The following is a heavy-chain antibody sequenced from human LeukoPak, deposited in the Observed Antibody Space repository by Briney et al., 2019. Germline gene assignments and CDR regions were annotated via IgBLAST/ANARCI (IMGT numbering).Heavy chain of an antibody. J-gene: IGHJ3*02. CDR1: GGSISSGTYY. V-gene: IGHV4-61*02. D-gene: IGHD6-25*01. CDR2: IYAAGST. Sequence: SQTLSLTCTVSGGSISSGTYYWTWIRQPAGKGLEWIGRIYAAGSTNYNPSLKSRVTISVDTSKNQFSLKLSSVTAADTAVYYCARGASFPKTFPYSSGLPYGFDIWGQGTMVTVSS. CDR3: ARGASFPKTFPYSSGLPYGFDI.